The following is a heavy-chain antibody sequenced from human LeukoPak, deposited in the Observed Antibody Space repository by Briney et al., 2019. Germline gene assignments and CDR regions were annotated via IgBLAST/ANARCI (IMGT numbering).Heavy chain of an antibody. CDR1: GGSISSYY. D-gene: IGHD3-10*01. V-gene: IGHV4-4*07. CDR3: ARRTTMVRGVVSEV. Sequence: SETLSLTCTVSGGSISSYYWSWIRQPAGKGLEWIGRIYTSGSTNYNPSLKSRVTMSVDTSKNQFSLKLSSVTAADTAVYYCARRTTMVRGVVSEVWGQGTLVTVSS. J-gene: IGHJ4*02. CDR2: IYTSGST.